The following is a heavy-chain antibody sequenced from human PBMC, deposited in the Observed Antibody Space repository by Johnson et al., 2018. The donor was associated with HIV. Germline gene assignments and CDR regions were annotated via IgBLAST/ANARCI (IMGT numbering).Heavy chain of an antibody. CDR2: ISWNSGSI. D-gene: IGHD4-23*01. J-gene: IGHJ3*02. V-gene: IGHV3-9*01. CDR1: GFTFSTYG. Sequence: VQLVESGGGVVQPGRSLRLSCAASGFTFSTYGMHWVRQAPGRGLEWVSGISWNSGSIGYADSVKGRFTISRDNAKNSLYLQMNSLRAEDTALYYCAKDMGYGGNPGAFDIWGQGTMVTVSS. CDR3: AKDMGYGGNPGAFDI.